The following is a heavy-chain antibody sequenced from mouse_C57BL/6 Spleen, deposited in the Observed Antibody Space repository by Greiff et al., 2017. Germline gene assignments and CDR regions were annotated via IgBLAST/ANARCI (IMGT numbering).Heavy chain of an antibody. CDR3: ARCYDYDVVYFDY. CDR1: GFNIKDYY. J-gene: IGHJ2*01. D-gene: IGHD2-4*01. Sequence: VQLQQSGAELVKPGASVKLSCTASGFNIKDYYMPWVKQRTEQGLEWIGRIDPEDGETKYAPKFQGKATITADTSSNTAYLQLSSLTSEDTAVYYCARCYDYDVVYFDYWGQGTTLTVSS. CDR2: IDPEDGET. V-gene: IGHV14-2*01.